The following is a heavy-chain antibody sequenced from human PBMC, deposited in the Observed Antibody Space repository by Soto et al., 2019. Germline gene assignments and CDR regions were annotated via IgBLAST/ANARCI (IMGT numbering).Heavy chain of an antibody. V-gene: IGHV1-46*01. CDR2: INPSGGGT. CDR3: ARGSTVALEY. J-gene: IGHJ4*02. CDR1: GYTFTAYY. Sequence: QVQMLQSGAEVKKPGASVKVSCKASGYTFTAYYVHWVRQAPGQGLEWMGFINPSGGGTTYGRKCQGRVTMTRDTSTSTVYMDLSTLRSEDTAVYYCARGSTVALEYWGQGTLVTVSA. D-gene: IGHD1-1*01.